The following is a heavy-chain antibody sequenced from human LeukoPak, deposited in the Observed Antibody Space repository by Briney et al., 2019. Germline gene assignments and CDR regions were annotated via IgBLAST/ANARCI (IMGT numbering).Heavy chain of an antibody. J-gene: IGHJ4*02. CDR3: VRDKDGYNF. CDR1: GFTFNTYV. V-gene: IGHV3-74*01. D-gene: IGHD5-24*01. Sequence: GGSLRLSCAASGFTFNTYVMHWVRQAPGKGLVWVSRIDTDGKTTTYADSVKGRFTISRDNAKNMLYLQMNSLRAEDTAAYYCVRDKDGYNFWGQGTLVSVSS. CDR2: IDTDGKTT.